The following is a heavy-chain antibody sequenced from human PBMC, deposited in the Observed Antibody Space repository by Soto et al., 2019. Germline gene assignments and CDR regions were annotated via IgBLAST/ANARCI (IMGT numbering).Heavy chain of an antibody. D-gene: IGHD3-3*01. CDR3: ARVVSYYDFWSGFDY. Sequence: QVQLVQSGAEVKKPGASVKVSCKASGYTFTSYGISWVRQAPGQGLEWMGWISAYNGNTNYAQKLQGRVTMTTDTSTSTAYMELRSCRSDETAVYYCARVVSYYDFWSGFDYWGQGTLVTVSS. V-gene: IGHV1-18*01. CDR1: GYTFTSYG. J-gene: IGHJ4*02. CDR2: ISAYNGNT.